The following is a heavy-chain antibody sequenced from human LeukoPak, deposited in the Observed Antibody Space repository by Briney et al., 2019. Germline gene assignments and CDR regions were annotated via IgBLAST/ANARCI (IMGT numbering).Heavy chain of an antibody. CDR1: GFTFSSYS. D-gene: IGHD3-3*01. Sequence: RGSLRLSCAASGFTFSSYSTNWVRQAPGKGLEWVSSISSSSSYIYYADSVKGRFTISRDNAKNSLYLQMNSLRAEDTAVYYCARYDFWSGFDYWGQGTLVTVSS. CDR2: ISSSSSYI. CDR3: ARYDFWSGFDY. J-gene: IGHJ4*02. V-gene: IGHV3-21*01.